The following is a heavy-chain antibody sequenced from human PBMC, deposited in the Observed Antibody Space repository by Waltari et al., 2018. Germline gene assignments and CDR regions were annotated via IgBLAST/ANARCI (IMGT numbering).Heavy chain of an antibody. V-gene: IGHV3-30*18. Sequence: QEQLVESGGGVVQPGRSLRLSCAASGFTFSSYGMPWVRQAPGQGLGWVAVISYDGSNKYYADPGKGRFTISRDNSKNTLYLQMNSLRAEDTAVYYCAKEDRPKLRYFDWLSPAFDYWGQGTLVTVSS. CDR3: AKEDRPKLRYFDWLSPAFDY. D-gene: IGHD3-9*01. CDR1: GFTFSSYG. CDR2: ISYDGSNK. J-gene: IGHJ4*02.